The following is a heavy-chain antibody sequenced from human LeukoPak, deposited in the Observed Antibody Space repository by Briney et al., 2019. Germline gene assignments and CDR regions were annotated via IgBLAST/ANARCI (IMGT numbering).Heavy chain of an antibody. Sequence: ASVKVSCKASGYTFTDYYMHWVRQAPGQGLEWMGWINPNSGGTNHAQKFQGRVTMTRYTSIRAAYMELSRLRSDDTAVYYCAIEFATVVVSAVISAFDIWGQGTMVTVSS. CDR1: GYTFTDYY. V-gene: IGHV1-2*02. CDR2: INPNSGGT. J-gene: IGHJ3*02. CDR3: AIEFATVVVSAVISAFDI. D-gene: IGHD2-2*02.